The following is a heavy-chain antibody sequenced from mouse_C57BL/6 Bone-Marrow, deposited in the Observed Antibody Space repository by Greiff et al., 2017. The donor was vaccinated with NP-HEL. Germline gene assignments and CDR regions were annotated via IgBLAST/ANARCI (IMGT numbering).Heavy chain of an antibody. CDR2: IDPSDSYT. CDR1: GYTFTSYW. J-gene: IGHJ4*01. Sequence: QVHVKQPGAELVRPGTSVKLSCKASGYTFTSYWMHWVKQRPGQGLEWIGVIDPSDSYTNYNQKFKGKATLTVDTSSSTAYMQLSSLTSEDSAVYYCARRYAMDYWGQGTSVTVSS. CDR3: ARRYAMDY. V-gene: IGHV1-59*01.